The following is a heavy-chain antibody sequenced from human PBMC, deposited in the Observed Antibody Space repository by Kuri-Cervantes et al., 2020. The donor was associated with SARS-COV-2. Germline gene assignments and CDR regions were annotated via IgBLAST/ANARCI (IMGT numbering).Heavy chain of an antibody. CDR2: IYYSVST. D-gene: IGHD3-3*01. Sequence: SETLSLTCTVAGGSISRYYWSWIRQPPGKGLEWIGYIYYSVSTYYNPSLKSRVTISVDTSKNQFSLKLSSVTAADTAVYYFARRWFDFWSGFYIFDYWGQGTLVTVSS. J-gene: IGHJ4*02. CDR1: GGSISRYY. CDR3: ARRWFDFWSGFYIFDY. V-gene: IGHV4-59*08.